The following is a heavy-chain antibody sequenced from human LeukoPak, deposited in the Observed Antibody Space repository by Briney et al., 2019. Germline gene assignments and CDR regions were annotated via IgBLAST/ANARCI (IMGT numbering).Heavy chain of an antibody. CDR1: GFTFSSYA. Sequence: HPGGSLRLSCAASGFTFSSYAMSWVRQAPGKGLEWVSAISGSGGSTYYADSVKGRFTISRDNSKNTLYLQMNSLRAEDTAVYYCASEESIAARWVPRMDVWGKGTTVTVSS. J-gene: IGHJ6*03. CDR3: ASEESIAARWVPRMDV. D-gene: IGHD6-6*01. CDR2: ISGSGGST. V-gene: IGHV3-23*01.